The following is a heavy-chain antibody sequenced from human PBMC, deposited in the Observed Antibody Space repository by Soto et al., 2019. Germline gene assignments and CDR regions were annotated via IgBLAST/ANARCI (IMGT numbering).Heavy chain of an antibody. D-gene: IGHD2-2*01. CDR3: ARVRGCSSTSCYYFDY. CDR1: GFTFSSYS. Sequence: EVQLVESGGGLVQPGGSLRLSCAASGFTFSSYSMNWVRQAPGKGLEWVSYISSSSSTIYYADSVKGRFTISRDNAKNSLYLQMNSLRAGDTAVYYCARVRGCSSTSCYYFDYWGQGTLVTVSS. V-gene: IGHV3-48*01. J-gene: IGHJ4*02. CDR2: ISSSSSTI.